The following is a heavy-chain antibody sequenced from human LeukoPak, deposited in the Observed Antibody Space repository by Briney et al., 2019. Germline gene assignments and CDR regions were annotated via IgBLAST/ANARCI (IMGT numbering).Heavy chain of an antibody. CDR2: ISSNGGST. Sequence: GGSLRLSCAASGFTFSSYAMHWVRQAPGKGLEYVSAISSNGGSTYYANSVKGGFTISRDNSKNTLYLQMGSLRAEDMAVYYCARVLGYCSGTRCRRGGELGYWGQGTLVTVSS. V-gene: IGHV3-64*01. J-gene: IGHJ4*02. CDR1: GFTFSSYA. D-gene: IGHD2-2*01. CDR3: ARVLGYCSGTRCRRGGELGY.